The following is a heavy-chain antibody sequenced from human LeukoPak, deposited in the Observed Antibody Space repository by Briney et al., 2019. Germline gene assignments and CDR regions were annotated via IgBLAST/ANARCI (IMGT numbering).Heavy chain of an antibody. CDR3: ARDLIGWSLDP. Sequence: GGSLRLSCAASGFTFTNYETNWVRQAPGKGLEWISYIDNDGWPTYYADSVKGRFTITRDDAKSSLYLQMDSLTVEDAAVYYCARDLIGWSLDPWGQGTLVTVSS. J-gene: IGHJ5*02. CDR1: GFTFTNYE. CDR2: IDNDGWPT. D-gene: IGHD2-2*03. V-gene: IGHV3-48*03.